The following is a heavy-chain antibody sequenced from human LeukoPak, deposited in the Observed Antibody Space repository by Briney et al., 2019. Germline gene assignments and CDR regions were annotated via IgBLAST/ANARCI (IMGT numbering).Heavy chain of an antibody. CDR3: ARVAYSSSWPNWFDP. V-gene: IGHV4-4*07. J-gene: IGHJ5*02. CDR2: IYTSGST. Sequence: SETLSLTCAVSGGSISSYYWSWIRQPAGKGLEWIGRIYTSGSTNYNPSLKSRVTMSVDTSKNQFSLKLSSVTAADTAVYYCARVAYSSSWPNWFDPWGQGTLVTVSS. D-gene: IGHD6-13*01. CDR1: GGSISSYY.